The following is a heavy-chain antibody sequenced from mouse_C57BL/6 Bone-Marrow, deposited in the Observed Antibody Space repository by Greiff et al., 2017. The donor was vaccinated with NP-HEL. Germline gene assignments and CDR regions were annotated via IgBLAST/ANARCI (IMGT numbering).Heavy chain of an antibody. D-gene: IGHD1-1*01. CDR1: GFTFSDYG. CDR3: ASEPIYYGSRDWYFDV. J-gene: IGHJ1*03. Sequence: EVKVVESGGGLVKPGGSLKLSCAASGFTFSDYGMHWVRQAPEKGLEWVAYISSGSSTIYYADTVKGRFTISRDNAKNTLFLQMTSLRSEDTAMYYCASEPIYYGSRDWYFDVWGTGTTVTVSS. CDR2: ISSGSSTI. V-gene: IGHV5-17*01.